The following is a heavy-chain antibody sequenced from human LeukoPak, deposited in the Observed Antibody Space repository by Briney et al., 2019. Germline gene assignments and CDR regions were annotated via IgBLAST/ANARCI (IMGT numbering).Heavy chain of an antibody. CDR2: INPSGGST. CDR3: ARDLGLDYYFDY. CDR1: GYTFTSYY. Sequence: ASVKVSCKASGYTFTSYYMHWVRQAPGQGLEWMGIINPSGGSTSYAQKFQGRVTMTRDMSTSTVYMELSSLRSEDTAVYYCARDLGLDYYFDYWGQGTLVTVSS. J-gene: IGHJ4*02. V-gene: IGHV1-46*01. D-gene: IGHD3/OR15-3a*01.